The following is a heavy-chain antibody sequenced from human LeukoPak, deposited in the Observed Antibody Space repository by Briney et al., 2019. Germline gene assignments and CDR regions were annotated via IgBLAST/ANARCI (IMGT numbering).Heavy chain of an antibody. CDR1: GFTFSSYN. D-gene: IGHD6-19*01. CDR2: ITSSSTYI. CDR3: AKDFQVAGTGYYYYYMDV. J-gene: IGHJ6*03. Sequence: GRSLRLSCAASGFTFSSYNMNWVRQAPGKGLEWVSSITSSSTYIYYADSVRGRFTISRDNAKNSLYLQMNSLRAEDTALYYCAKDFQVAGTGYYYYYMDVWGKGTTVTVSS. V-gene: IGHV3-21*04.